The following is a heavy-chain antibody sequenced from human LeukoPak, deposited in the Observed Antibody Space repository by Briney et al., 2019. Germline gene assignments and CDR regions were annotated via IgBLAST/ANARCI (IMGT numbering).Heavy chain of an antibody. D-gene: IGHD3-22*01. Sequence: SETLSLTCTVSGGSISSYYWSWIRQPPGKGLEWIGYIYYSGSTNYNPSLKSRVTISVDTSKNQFSLKLSSVTAADTAVYYCARLSVYYDSSGYYPLDYWGQGTLVTVSS. J-gene: IGHJ4*02. CDR3: ARLSVYYDSSGYYPLDY. CDR2: IYYSGST. CDR1: GGSISSYY. V-gene: IGHV4-59*01.